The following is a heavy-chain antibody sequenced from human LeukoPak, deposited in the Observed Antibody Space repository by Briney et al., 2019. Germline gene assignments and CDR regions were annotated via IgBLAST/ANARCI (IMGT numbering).Heavy chain of an antibody. J-gene: IGHJ4*02. CDR3: ANYYYDSSGYYYGTDY. CDR1: GFTFSSYG. D-gene: IGHD3-22*01. V-gene: IGHV3-30*02. Sequence: PGGSLRLSCAASGFTFSSYGMHWVRQAPGKGLEWVAFIRYDGSNKYYADSVKGRFTISRDNSKNTLYLQMNSLRAEDTAVYYCANYYYDSSGYYYGTDYWGQGTLVTVSS. CDR2: IRYDGSNK.